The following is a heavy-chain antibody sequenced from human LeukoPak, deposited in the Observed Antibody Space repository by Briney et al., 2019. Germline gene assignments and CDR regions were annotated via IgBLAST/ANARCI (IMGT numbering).Heavy chain of an antibody. V-gene: IGHV1-46*01. J-gene: IGHJ4*02. CDR3: ARDGRAFTAMARGAYFDY. D-gene: IGHD5-18*01. CDR1: GYTFTSYY. CDR2: INPSGGST. Sequence: ASVKVSCKASGYTFTSYYMHWVRQAPGQGLEWMGIINPSGGSTNYAQKFQGRVTMTRDTSISTAYMELSRLRSDDTAVYYCARDGRAFTAMARGAYFDYWGQGTLVTVSS.